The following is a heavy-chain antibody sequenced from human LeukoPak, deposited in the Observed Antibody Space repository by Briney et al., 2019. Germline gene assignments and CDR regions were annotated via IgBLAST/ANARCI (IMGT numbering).Heavy chain of an antibody. CDR3: AREIGPIQLHLWGSAFDS. V-gene: IGHV1-46*01. Sequence: ASVKVSCKASGYTFTNYYIHWVRQAPGQALEWMGIIDPSGGSTSYAQKFQGRVTMTRDTSTSTVYMELSSLRSEDTAVYYCAREIGPIQLHLWGSAFDSWGQGTLVTVSS. D-gene: IGHD5-18*01. CDR2: IDPSGGST. J-gene: IGHJ4*02. CDR1: GYTFTNYY.